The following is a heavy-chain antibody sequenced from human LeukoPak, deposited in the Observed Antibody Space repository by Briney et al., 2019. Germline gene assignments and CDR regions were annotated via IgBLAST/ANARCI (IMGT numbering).Heavy chain of an antibody. CDR1: GGSISSGGYY. J-gene: IGHJ4*02. D-gene: IGHD1-26*01. CDR2: IYHSGST. CDR3: ASSPTSGSSGFFDY. Sequence: KPSQTLSLTCTVSGGSISSGGYYWSWIRQPPGKGLEWIGYIYHSGSTYYNPSLKSRVTISVDRSKNQFSLKLSSVTAADTAVYYCASSPTSGSSGFFDYWGQGTLVTVSS. V-gene: IGHV4-30-2*01.